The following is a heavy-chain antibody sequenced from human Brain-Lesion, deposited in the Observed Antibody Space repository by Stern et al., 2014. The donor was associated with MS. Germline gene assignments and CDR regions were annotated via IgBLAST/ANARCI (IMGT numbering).Heavy chain of an antibody. J-gene: IGHJ6*02. D-gene: IGHD2-2*01. Sequence: VQLVESGPGLVKPSQTLSLSCTVSGGSISSGGYYWSWIRQPAGKGLEWIGRIFNSGSTSYNPSLKSPVTLLINTSQKPFPPGITSMTAADTAVYYCARGRVVPGFQYYATDVWGQGTTVIVSS. CDR2: IFNSGST. CDR3: ARGRVVPGFQYYATDV. CDR1: GGSISSGGYY. V-gene: IGHV4-61*02.